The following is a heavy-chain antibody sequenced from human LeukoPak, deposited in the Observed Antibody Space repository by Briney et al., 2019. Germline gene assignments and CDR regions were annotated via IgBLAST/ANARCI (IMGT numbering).Heavy chain of an antibody. Sequence: SGGSLRLSCAASGFTLSSYWMSWVRQAPGKGLEWVAVIWYDGSNKYYADSVKGRFTISRDNSKNTLYLQMNSLRAEDTAVYYCARVLGNWYQLPEYYYGMDVWGQGTTVTVSS. J-gene: IGHJ6*02. CDR1: GFTLSSYW. CDR3: ARVLGNWYQLPEYYYGMDV. V-gene: IGHV3-33*08. D-gene: IGHD2-2*01. CDR2: IWYDGSNK.